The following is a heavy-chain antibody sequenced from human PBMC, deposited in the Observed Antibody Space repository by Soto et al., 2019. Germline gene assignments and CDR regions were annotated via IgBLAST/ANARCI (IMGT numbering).Heavy chain of an antibody. CDR1: GGSISSSSHY. J-gene: IGHJ3*02. V-gene: IGHV4-39*01. CDR3: AIQVGATTESAFDI. CDR2: IYYSGST. Sequence: SLTCTVSGGSISSSSHYWGWIRQPPGKGLEWIGSIYYSGSTYYNPSLKSRVTISVDTSKNQFSLKLSSVTAADTAVYYCAIQVGATTESAFDIWGQGTMVTVSS. D-gene: IGHD1-26*01.